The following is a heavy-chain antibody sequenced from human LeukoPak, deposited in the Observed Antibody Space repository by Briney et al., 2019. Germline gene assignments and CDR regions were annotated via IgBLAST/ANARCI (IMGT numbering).Heavy chain of an antibody. Sequence: SETLSLTRAVYGGSFSGYYWSWIRQPPGKGLEWIGEVNHGASTNYNPSLKSRVTISVDTSKNQFFLKLNSVTAADTAVHYCARGSSWGSDFWSGYARLDACDIWGQGTMVTVSS. CDR2: VNHGAST. J-gene: IGHJ3*02. CDR1: GGSFSGYY. D-gene: IGHD3-3*01. V-gene: IGHV4-34*01. CDR3: ARGSSWGSDFWSGYARLDACDI.